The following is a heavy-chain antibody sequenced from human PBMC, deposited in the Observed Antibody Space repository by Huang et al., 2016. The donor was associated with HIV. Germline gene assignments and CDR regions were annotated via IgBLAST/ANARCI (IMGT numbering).Heavy chain of an antibody. J-gene: IGHJ4*02. CDR2: LYYSGCP. D-gene: IGHD5-18*01. V-gene: IGHV4-30-2*01. Sequence: QLLLQESGSGLVKPSQTLSLTCAVSGGSISSGGYSWSWIRQPPGKGLEWIGYLYYSGCPYYTPSLKSRVTFSVDRSKNQFSLKLSSVTAADTAVYFCARSGYTYGFDYWGQGTLVSVSS. CDR1: GGSISSGGYS. CDR3: ARSGYTYGFDY.